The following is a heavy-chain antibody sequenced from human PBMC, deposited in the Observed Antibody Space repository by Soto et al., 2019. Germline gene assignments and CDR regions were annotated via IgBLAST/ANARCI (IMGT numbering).Heavy chain of an antibody. V-gene: IGHV4-39*01. J-gene: IGHJ5*02. Sequence: SETLSLTCIVAGGSISEKYWGWIRQPPGKGLEWIGSIYYSGSTYYNPSLKSRVTISVDTSKNQFSLKLSSVTAADTAVYYCARLRGSSWFPRVVSFDPWGQGTLVTVSS. D-gene: IGHD6-13*01. CDR2: IYYSGST. CDR3: ARLRGSSWFPRVVSFDP. CDR1: GGSISEKY.